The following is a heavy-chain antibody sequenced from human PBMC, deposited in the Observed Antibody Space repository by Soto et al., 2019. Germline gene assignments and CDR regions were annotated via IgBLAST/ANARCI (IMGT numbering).Heavy chain of an antibody. D-gene: IGHD3-22*01. V-gene: IGHV1-69*01. Sequence: RWASHEKGKGLELMGGIIPIVGTANYAQKFQGRVTITADESTSTAYMELSSLRSEDTAVYYCAMCIYDSSGHRGFLHDLQLRGQGTLVTVPS. CDR3: AMCIYDSSGHRGFLHDLQL. J-gene: IGHJ1*01. CDR2: IIPIVGTA.